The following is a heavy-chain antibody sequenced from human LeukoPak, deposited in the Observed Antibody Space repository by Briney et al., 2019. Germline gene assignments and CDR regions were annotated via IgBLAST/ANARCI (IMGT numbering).Heavy chain of an antibody. J-gene: IGHJ4*02. CDR3: ATAYYDSSGYYSYFDY. D-gene: IGHD3-22*01. V-gene: IGHV1-18*01. CDR2: ISAYNGNT. CDR1: GYTFTSYG. Sequence: ASVKVSCKASGYTFTSYGISWVRQAPGQGLEWMGWISAYNGNTIYAQKFQGRVTMTEDTSTDTAYMELSSLRSEDTAVYYCATAYYDSSGYYSYFDYWGQGTLVTVSS.